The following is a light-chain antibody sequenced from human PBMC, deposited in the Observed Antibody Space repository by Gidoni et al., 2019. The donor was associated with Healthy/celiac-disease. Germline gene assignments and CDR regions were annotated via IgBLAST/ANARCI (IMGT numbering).Light chain of an antibody. Sequence: IPITQSPSALSASVGDRVTITCRSGQSISSYLNWYQQKPGNAPKRLIYAASSLQSGVPSRFSGSGAGTDFTITISSLQHEDFVTYYCQQSYSTRYTFGQGTKLEIK. CDR3: QQSYSTRYT. V-gene: IGKV1-39*01. J-gene: IGKJ2*01. CDR1: QSISSY. CDR2: AAS.